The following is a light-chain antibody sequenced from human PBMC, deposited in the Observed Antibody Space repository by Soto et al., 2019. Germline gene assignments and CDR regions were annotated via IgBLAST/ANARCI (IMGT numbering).Light chain of an antibody. CDR3: QQYHTDWT. Sequence: DIQMTQSPSTLSASVGDTVTITFRASESIDNWVAWYQQKPGKASKLLIFAASTLIRGVPSRFSGRGSGTEFTLTISSLQVDDYATFYCQQYHTDWTFGQGTKVDI. J-gene: IGKJ1*01. CDR2: AAS. CDR1: ESIDNW. V-gene: IGKV1-5*01.